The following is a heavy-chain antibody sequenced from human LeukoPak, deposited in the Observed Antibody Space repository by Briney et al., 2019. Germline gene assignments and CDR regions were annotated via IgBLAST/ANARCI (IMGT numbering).Heavy chain of an antibody. D-gene: IGHD1-26*01. J-gene: IGHJ4*02. CDR1: GFNNVW. V-gene: IGHV3-15*01. CDR3: TSEHQGGFEY. CDR2: IKSKSEDGTT. Sequence: EPGGSLRLSCAASGFNNVWMSWVRQAPGKGLEWVGRIKSKSEDGTTDYAAPVKGRFAISRDDSKNTLYLQMNGLKTEDTAVYYCTSEHQGGFEYWGQGTLVTVSS.